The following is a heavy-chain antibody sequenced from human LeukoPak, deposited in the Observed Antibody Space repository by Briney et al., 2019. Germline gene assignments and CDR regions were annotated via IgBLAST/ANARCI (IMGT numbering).Heavy chain of an antibody. V-gene: IGHV3-15*04. CDR2: TVSEIDGGTT. CDR1: GFTFSSYW. D-gene: IGHD1-7*01. J-gene: IGHJ6*02. CDR3: TTDEDWNYARKDV. Sequence: GGSLRLSCAASGFTFSSYWMNWARQAPGKGLEWVGQTVSEIDGGTTDYAAPVKGRFTISRDDSKSTLYLQMNSLKIEDTAVYYCTTDEDWNYARKDVWGQGATVIVSS.